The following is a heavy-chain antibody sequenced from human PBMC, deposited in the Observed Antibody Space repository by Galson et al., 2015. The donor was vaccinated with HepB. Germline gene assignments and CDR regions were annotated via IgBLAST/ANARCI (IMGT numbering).Heavy chain of an antibody. CDR1: GYTFTSYA. CDR3: ARGAGDCSSTSCYNYYYYMDV. Sequence: SVKVSCKASGYTFTSYAMNWVRQAPGQGLEWMGGIIPIFGTANYAQKFQGRVTITADESTSTAYMELSSLRSEDTAVYYCARGAGDCSSTSCYNYYYYMDVWGKGTTVTVSS. J-gene: IGHJ6*03. D-gene: IGHD2-2*02. V-gene: IGHV1-69*13. CDR2: IIPIFGTA.